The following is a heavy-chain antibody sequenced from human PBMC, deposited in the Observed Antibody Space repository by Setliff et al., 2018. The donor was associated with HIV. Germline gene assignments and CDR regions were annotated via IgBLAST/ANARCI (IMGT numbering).Heavy chain of an antibody. J-gene: IGHJ3*02. CDR3: ARDYLHVFDI. V-gene: IGHV1-2*04. CDR1: GYTLTDNY. Sequence: ASVKVSCKASGYTLTDNYIHWVRQAPGQGLEWMVWVNSATGGTNYAQNFQGWVTVTRDTSINTVYMELSSLKSDDTAVYYCARDYLHVFDIWGQGTMVTGSS. CDR2: VNSATGGT.